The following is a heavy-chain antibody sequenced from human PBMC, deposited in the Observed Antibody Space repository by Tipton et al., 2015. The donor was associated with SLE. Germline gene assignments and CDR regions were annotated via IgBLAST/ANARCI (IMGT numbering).Heavy chain of an antibody. V-gene: IGHV4-61*05. D-gene: IGHD5-24*01. CDR2: IYYSGST. CDR1: GGSIRNFDYY. Sequence: GLVKPSETLSLTCTVSGGSIRNFDYYWGWIRQPPGKGLEWIGYIYYSGSTNYNPSLKSRVTISVDTSKNQFSLKLSSVTAADTAVYYCARNLGPEWMATKRGYFDLWGRGTLVSVSS. J-gene: IGHJ2*01. CDR3: ARNLGPEWMATKRGYFDL.